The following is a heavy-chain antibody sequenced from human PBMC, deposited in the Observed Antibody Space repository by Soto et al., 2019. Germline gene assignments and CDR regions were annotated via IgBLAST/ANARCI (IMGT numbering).Heavy chain of an antibody. V-gene: IGHV2-5*02. CDR2: IYLDDDK. J-gene: IGHJ5*02. Sequence: QITLKESGPTLVKPTQTLTLTCTFSGFSLSTSGVGVGWIRQPPGKALEWLALIYLDDDKRYSPSLKSRLTITKDTSKNQVVLTMTSMAPVDTATYYCAHSPDFWSGSRPNWFDPWGQGTLVTVSS. D-gene: IGHD3-3*01. CDR1: GFSLSTSGVG. CDR3: AHSPDFWSGSRPNWFDP.